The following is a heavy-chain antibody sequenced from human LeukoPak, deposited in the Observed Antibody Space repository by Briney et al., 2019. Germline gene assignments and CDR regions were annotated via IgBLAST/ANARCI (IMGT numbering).Heavy chain of an antibody. CDR3: TRDTGYSSSWYLDY. V-gene: IGHV3-49*04. CDR1: GFTFGDYA. J-gene: IGHJ4*02. CDR2: TRSKAYGGTT. D-gene: IGHD6-13*01. Sequence: TLRLSCTASGFTFGDYAMSWVRQAPGKGLEWVGFTRSKAYGGTTEYAASVKGRFTISRDDSKSIAYLQMNSLKTEDTAVYYCTRDTGYSSSWYLDYWGQGTLVTVSS.